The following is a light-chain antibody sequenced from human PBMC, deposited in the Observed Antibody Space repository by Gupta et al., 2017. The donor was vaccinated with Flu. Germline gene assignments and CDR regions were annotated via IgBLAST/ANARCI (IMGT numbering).Light chain of an antibody. CDR1: QDISNY. V-gene: IGKV1-16*02. Sequence: DIQMTQSPSSLSASVGDRVTITCRASQDISNYLAWFQQKPGKAPKSLIYAASNLESGVPSKFSGSGSGTDFTLTISSLQPEDFATYYCQQYISYPLTFGQGTKVEIK. CDR2: AAS. CDR3: QQYISYPLT. J-gene: IGKJ1*01.